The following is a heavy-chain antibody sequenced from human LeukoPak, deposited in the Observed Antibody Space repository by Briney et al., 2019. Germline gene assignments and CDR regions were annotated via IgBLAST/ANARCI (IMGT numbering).Heavy chain of an antibody. Sequence: GGSPRLSCAASGFTFSSSAMSWVRQAPGKGLEWVSAISNNGGYTYYADSVQGRFTISRDNSKSTLCLQMNSLRAEDTAVCYCAKQLGYCSDGSCYFPYWGQGTLVTVSS. V-gene: IGHV3-23*01. CDR1: GFTFSSSA. CDR3: AKQLGYCSDGSCYFPY. J-gene: IGHJ4*02. D-gene: IGHD2-15*01. CDR2: ISNNGGYT.